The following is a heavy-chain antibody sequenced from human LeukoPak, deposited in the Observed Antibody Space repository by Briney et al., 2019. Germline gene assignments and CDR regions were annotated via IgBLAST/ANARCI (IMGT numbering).Heavy chain of an antibody. CDR1: GFTFRSYS. V-gene: IGHV3-21*01. CDR2: ISSSSSYI. CDR3: ARASAQGGDAFDI. J-gene: IGHJ3*02. D-gene: IGHD1-26*01. Sequence: AGGSLRLSCAASGFTFRSYSMNWVRQAPGKGLEWVSSISSSSSYIYYADSVKGRFTLSRDNAKNSLYLQMNSLRAEDTAVYYCARASAQGGDAFDIWGQGTMVTVSS.